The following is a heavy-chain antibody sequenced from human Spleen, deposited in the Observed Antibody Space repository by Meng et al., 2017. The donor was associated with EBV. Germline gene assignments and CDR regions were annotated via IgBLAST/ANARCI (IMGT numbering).Heavy chain of an antibody. CDR3: ARPFPSWQSPRLDPFGA. CDR1: GDSISSFYY. J-gene: IGHJ5*02. V-gene: IGHV4-39*01. CDR2: VHYTGST. D-gene: IGHD6-19*01. Sequence: QLRPSGPGQVKPSASLSPTCTVSGDSISSFYYWGWIRQPPGRGLEWIGSVHYTGSTYYSPSLKSRVTVSVDTSKNQFSLRLTSVTAADTAVYYCARPFPSWQSPRLDPFGAWGQGTLVTVSS.